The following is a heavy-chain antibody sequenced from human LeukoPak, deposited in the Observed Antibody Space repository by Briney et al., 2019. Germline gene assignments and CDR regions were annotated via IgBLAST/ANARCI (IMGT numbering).Heavy chain of an antibody. D-gene: IGHD3-22*01. V-gene: IGHV3-7*01. Sequence: PGGSLRLSCAASGFTFSSYWMSWVRQAPAKGLEWVANIKQDGSEKYYVDSVKGRFTISRDNAKNSLYLQMNSLRAEDTAVYYCARVDVYYDSSGYFGLNYWGQGTLVTVSS. J-gene: IGHJ4*02. CDR1: GFTFSSYW. CDR3: ARVDVYYDSSGYFGLNY. CDR2: IKQDGSEK.